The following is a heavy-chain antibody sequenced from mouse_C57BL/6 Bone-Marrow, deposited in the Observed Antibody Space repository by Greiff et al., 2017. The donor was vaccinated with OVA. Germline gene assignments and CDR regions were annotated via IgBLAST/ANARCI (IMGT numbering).Heavy chain of an antibody. CDR1: GYTFTDYE. J-gene: IGHJ4*01. CDR3: TRGYSNYYAMDY. D-gene: IGHD2-5*01. CDR2: IDPETGGT. V-gene: IGHV1-15*01. Sequence: QVQLQQSGAELVRPGASVTLSCKASGYTFTDYEMHWVKQTPVHGLEWIGAIDPETGGTAYNQKLKGKAILTADKSSGTAYMELRILTSEDSAVYYCTRGYSNYYAMDYWGQGTSVTVSS.